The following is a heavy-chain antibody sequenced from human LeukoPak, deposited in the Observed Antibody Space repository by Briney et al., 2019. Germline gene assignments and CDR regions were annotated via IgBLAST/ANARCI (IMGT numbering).Heavy chain of an antibody. Sequence: PGGSLRLSCAASGFTFSSYAMSWVRQAPGKGLEWVSAISGSGGSTYYADSVKGRFTISRDNSKNTLYLQMNSLRAEDTAVYYCAKDAGVYCSSTSCPYDYWGQGTLVTVSS. CDR3: AKDAGVYCSSTSCPYDY. CDR1: GFTFSSYA. V-gene: IGHV3-23*01. D-gene: IGHD2-2*01. J-gene: IGHJ4*02. CDR2: ISGSGGST.